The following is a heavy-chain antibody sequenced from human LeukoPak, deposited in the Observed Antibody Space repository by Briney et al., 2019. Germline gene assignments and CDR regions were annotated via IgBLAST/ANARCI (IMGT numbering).Heavy chain of an antibody. J-gene: IGHJ4*02. D-gene: IGHD3-22*01. CDR1: GYTFTSYA. CDR2: INAGSGNT. Sequence: ASVKVSCKASGYTFTSYAMHWVRQAPGQRLEWMGWINAGSGNTKYSQKFQGRVTITRDTSASTAYMELSSLRSEDTAVYYCARSTYYYDSSGYPDYWGQGTLVTVSS. CDR3: ARSTYYYDSSGYPDY. V-gene: IGHV1-3*01.